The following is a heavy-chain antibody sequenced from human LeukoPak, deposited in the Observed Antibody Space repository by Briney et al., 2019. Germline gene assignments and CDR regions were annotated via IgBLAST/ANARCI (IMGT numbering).Heavy chain of an antibody. V-gene: IGHV3-11*01. Sequence: PGGSLRLSCAASGFTFSDYYMSWIRQAPGKGLEWISYISSSGDTIYYAVSVKGRFTISRDNAKNSLYLQMNSLRAEDTAVYYCARARGGYYVGWYGMDVWGQGTTVTVSS. CDR3: ARARGGYYVGWYGMDV. J-gene: IGHJ6*02. D-gene: IGHD3-3*01. CDR2: ISSSGDTI. CDR1: GFTFSDYY.